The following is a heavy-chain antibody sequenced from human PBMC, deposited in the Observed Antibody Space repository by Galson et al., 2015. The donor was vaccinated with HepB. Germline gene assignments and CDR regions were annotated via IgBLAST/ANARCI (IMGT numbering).Heavy chain of an antibody. CDR3: ARRITGTTLFRDAFDI. J-gene: IGHJ3*02. V-gene: IGHV5-10-1*01. CDR2: IDPSDSYT. Sequence: QSGAEVKKPGESLRISCKGSGYSFTSYWISWVRQMPGKGLEWMGRIDPSDSYTNYSPSFQGHVTISADKSVSTAYLQWSSLKASDTAMYYCARRITGTTLFRDAFDIWGQGTMVTVSS. D-gene: IGHD1-7*01. CDR1: GYSFTSYW.